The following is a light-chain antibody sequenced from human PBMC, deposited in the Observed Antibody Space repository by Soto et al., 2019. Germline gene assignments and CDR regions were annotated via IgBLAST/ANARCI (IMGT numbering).Light chain of an antibody. CDR3: QHYNNWHPYT. CDR2: DAS. J-gene: IGKJ2*01. V-gene: IGKV3-15*01. Sequence: EIGMTQSPATLSLSQGERATLACRASQSVNSDLAWYQQKPGQAPRLLIYDASTRAAGVPARFTGSGSETEFTLTISSLQSEDYAVYYCQHYNNWHPYTFGQGTKLEIK. CDR1: QSVNSD.